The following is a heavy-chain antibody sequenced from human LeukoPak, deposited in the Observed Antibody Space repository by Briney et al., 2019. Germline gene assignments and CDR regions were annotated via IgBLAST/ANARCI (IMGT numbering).Heavy chain of an antibody. CDR1: GFTFSSYA. V-gene: IGHV3-23*01. D-gene: IGHD6-19*01. CDR2: VSVNGDNT. Sequence: GGSLRLSCAAYGFTFSSYAMSRVRQAPGKGLEWVSDVSVNGDNTPYADSVKGRFTISRDNSKNTLFLQMNSLRADDTAVYYCARDRVAGTRNYDYWGQGTLVTVSS. J-gene: IGHJ4*02. CDR3: ARDRVAGTRNYDY.